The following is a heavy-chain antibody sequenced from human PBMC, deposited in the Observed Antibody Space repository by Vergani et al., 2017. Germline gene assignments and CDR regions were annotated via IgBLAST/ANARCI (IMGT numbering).Heavy chain of an antibody. D-gene: IGHD6-13*01. V-gene: IGHV3-33*01. Sequence: QVQLVESGGGVVQPGRSLRLSCAASGFTFSSYGMHWVRQAPGKGLEWVAVIWYDGSNKYYADSLKGRFTISRDNSKNTLYLQMNSLRAEDTAVYYCAREGAAAGAFDIWGQGTMVTVSS. J-gene: IGHJ3*02. CDR3: AREGAAAGAFDI. CDR1: GFTFSSYG. CDR2: IWYDGSNK.